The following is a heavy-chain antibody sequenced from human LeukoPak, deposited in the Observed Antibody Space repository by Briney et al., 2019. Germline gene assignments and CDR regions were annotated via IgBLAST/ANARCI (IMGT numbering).Heavy chain of an antibody. CDR2: ISSSSSYI. J-gene: IGHJ3*02. Sequence: GGSLSLSCAASGFTFSSYSMNWVRQAPGKGLEWVSSISSSSSYIYYADSVKGRFTISRDNAKNSLYLQMNSLRAEDTAVYYCARQGPSDAFDIWGQGTMVTVSS. CDR3: ARQGPSDAFDI. CDR1: GFTFSSYS. D-gene: IGHD6-6*01. V-gene: IGHV3-21*01.